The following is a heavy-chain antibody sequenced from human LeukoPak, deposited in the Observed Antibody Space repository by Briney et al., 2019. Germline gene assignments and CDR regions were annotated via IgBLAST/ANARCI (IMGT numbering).Heavy chain of an antibody. CDR2: INPTGGST. D-gene: IGHD6-6*01. CDR1: GYTFPSYF. CDR3: ARTAARRFDY. Sequence: AAPVKVSCKASGYTFPSYFMHWVRQAPGQGLEWMGIINPTGGSTTYAQKFQGRVTMTRDTSTSTVYMELSSLRSDDTAVYYCARTAARRFDYWGQGTLVTVSS. V-gene: IGHV1-46*01. J-gene: IGHJ4*02.